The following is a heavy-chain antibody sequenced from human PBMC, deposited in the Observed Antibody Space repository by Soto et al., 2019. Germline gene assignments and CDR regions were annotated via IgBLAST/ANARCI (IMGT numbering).Heavy chain of an antibody. Sequence: QVQLVQSGAEVKKPGASVKVSCKASGYTFTSYGISWVRQAPGQGLEWMGWISAYKGNTNYAQKLQGRVTMTTDTSTSTGYMELRSLRSDDTAVYYCARDQDYYGSGRLTNWFDPWGQGTLVTVSS. CDR3: ARDQDYYGSGRLTNWFDP. D-gene: IGHD3-10*01. J-gene: IGHJ5*02. CDR1: GYTFTSYG. CDR2: ISAYKGNT. V-gene: IGHV1-18*01.